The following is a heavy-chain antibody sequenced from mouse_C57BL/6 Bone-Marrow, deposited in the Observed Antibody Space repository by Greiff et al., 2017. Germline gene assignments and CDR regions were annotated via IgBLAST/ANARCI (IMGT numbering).Heavy chain of an antibody. D-gene: IGHD4-1*01. CDR3: GRQRTGTEFAY. J-gene: IGHJ3*01. V-gene: IGHV5-6*01. CDR2: ISSGGSYT. Sequence: EVKLMESGGDLVKPGGSLKLSCAASGFTFSSYGMSWVRQTPDKRLEWVATISSGGSYTYYPDSVKGRFTISRDNAKNTLYLQMSSLKSEDTAMYYCGRQRTGTEFAYWGQGTLVTVSA. CDR1: GFTFSSYG.